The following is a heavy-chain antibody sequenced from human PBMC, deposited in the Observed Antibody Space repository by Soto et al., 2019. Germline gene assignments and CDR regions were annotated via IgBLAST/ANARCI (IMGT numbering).Heavy chain of an antibody. J-gene: IGHJ4*02. Sequence: NPSETLSLTCTVSGGSVSSGSYYWSWIRQPPGKGLEWIGYIYYSGSTNYNPSPKSRVTISADTSKNQFSLKLSSVTAADTAVYYCARDRSRNLWFGELLPTYYFDYWGQGTLVTVSS. D-gene: IGHD3-10*01. CDR3: ARDRSRNLWFGELLPTYYFDY. CDR2: IYYSGST. V-gene: IGHV4-61*01. CDR1: GGSVSSGSYY.